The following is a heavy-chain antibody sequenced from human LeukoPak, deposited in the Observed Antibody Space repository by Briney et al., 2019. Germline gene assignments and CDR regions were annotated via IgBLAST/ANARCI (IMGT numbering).Heavy chain of an antibody. V-gene: IGHV3-7*01. J-gene: IGHJ3*02. CDR1: GFTFSSYW. Sequence: PGGSLRLSCAASGFTFSSYWMSWVRQAPGKGLEWVANIKQDGSEKYYVDSVKGRFTISRDNAKNSLYLQMNSLRAEDTAVYYCAKDEFDIAAAGTWDAFDIWGQGTMVTVSS. D-gene: IGHD6-13*01. CDR3: AKDEFDIAAAGTWDAFDI. CDR2: IKQDGSEK.